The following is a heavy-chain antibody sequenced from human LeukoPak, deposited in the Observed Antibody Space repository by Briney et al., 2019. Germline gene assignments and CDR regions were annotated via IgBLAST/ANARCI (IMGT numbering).Heavy chain of an antibody. CDR2: IYYSGNT. D-gene: IGHD3-22*01. CDR1: GGSISTYY. Sequence: SETLSLTCTVSGGSISTYYWSWIRQPPGKGLEWIGYIYYSGNTNFNPALKSRVTMSVDTSKNQFSLKLSSVTAADTAVYYCARDKGEYYDSSGYLDYWGRGTLVTVSS. J-gene: IGHJ4*02. CDR3: ARDKGEYYDSSGYLDY. V-gene: IGHV4-59*01.